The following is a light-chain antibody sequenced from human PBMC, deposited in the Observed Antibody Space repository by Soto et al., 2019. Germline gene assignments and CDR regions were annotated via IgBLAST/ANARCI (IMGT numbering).Light chain of an antibody. CDR3: QQYHDSPKNT. CDR2: GAS. Sequence: VLPQSPDTLSLSPGDRATLSCRASQSVRSTFLAWYQQKPGQAPRLLIYGASNRAAGIPERVSGSASGTEFPLPSSRLEPDDSAVYYCQQYHDSPKNTFGQGTKLQIK. V-gene: IGKV3-20*01. CDR1: QSVRSTF. J-gene: IGKJ2*01.